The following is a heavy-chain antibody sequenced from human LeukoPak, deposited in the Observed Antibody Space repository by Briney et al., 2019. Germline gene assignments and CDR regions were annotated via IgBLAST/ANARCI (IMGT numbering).Heavy chain of an antibody. D-gene: IGHD3-22*01. CDR1: GFTFSSYT. CDR3: TRLDYYDSSGYYTPEDGFDP. J-gene: IGHJ5*02. V-gene: IGHV3-73*01. CDR2: IRSKANSYAT. Sequence: GGSLRLSCAASGFTFSSYTMNWVRQASGKGLEWVGRIRSKANSYATAYAASVKGRFTTSRDDSKNTAYLQMNSLKTEDTAVYYCTRLDYYDSSGYYTPEDGFDPWGQGALVTVSS.